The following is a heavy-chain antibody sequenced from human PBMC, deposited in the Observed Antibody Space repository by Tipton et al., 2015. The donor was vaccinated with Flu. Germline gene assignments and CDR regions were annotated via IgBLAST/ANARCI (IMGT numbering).Heavy chain of an antibody. J-gene: IGHJ4*02. Sequence: SLRLSCATSGFTFSSYGMHWVRQAPGKGLEWVALIWYDGSNKYYADSVKGRFTISRDNSKNTLYLQMNSLRVEDTAVYYCAKDNSLGYHDLLAGYYAGYYYLDYWGQGTLATVSS. D-gene: IGHD3-9*01. CDR2: IWYDGSNK. CDR3: AKDNSLGYHDLLAGYYAGYYYLDY. CDR1: GFTFSSYG. V-gene: IGHV3-33*06.